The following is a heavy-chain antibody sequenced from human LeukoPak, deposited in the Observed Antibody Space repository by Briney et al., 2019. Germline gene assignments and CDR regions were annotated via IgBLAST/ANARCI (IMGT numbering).Heavy chain of an antibody. Sequence: GGSLRLSCAASGFTFSSYSMNWVRQAPGKGLEWVSSISSSSSYIYYADSVKGRFTISRDNAKNSLYLQMNSLRAEDTAVYYCARETDSGYDYDFEYWGQGTLVTVSS. D-gene: IGHD5-12*01. J-gene: IGHJ4*02. CDR2: ISSSSSYI. CDR1: GFTFSSYS. CDR3: ARETDSGYDYDFEY. V-gene: IGHV3-21*01.